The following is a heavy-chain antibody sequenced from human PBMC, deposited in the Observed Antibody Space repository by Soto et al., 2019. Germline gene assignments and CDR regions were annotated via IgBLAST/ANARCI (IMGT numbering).Heavy chain of an antibody. CDR1: GYTFTTYG. CDR3: ARQQWLYYYYGMDD. CDR2: ISAYNGNT. D-gene: IGHD6-19*01. Sequence: QVQLVQSGAEVKKPGASVKVSCKASGYTFTTYGISWVRQAPGQGLEWMGWISAYNGNTNYSHKIQGRVTMTTAPSTSTAYMELRSLRSVDTDVYYCARQQWLYYYYGMDDWGQGTTVTVSS. J-gene: IGHJ6*02. V-gene: IGHV1-18*01.